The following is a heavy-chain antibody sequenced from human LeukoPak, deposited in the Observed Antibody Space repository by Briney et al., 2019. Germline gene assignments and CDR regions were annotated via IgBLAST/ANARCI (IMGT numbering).Heavy chain of an antibody. CDR2: ISTTSSFT. Sequence: GGSLRLSCAASGFTFSDYYMSWLRQAPGKGLEWVSYISTTSSFTKYADSVKGRFTISRDNAKNSLYLQMNSLRAEDTAVYYCARNTGTYDYWGQGTLVTVSS. CDR1: GFTFSDYY. D-gene: IGHD1-1*01. CDR3: ARNTGTYDY. V-gene: IGHV3-11*06. J-gene: IGHJ4*02.